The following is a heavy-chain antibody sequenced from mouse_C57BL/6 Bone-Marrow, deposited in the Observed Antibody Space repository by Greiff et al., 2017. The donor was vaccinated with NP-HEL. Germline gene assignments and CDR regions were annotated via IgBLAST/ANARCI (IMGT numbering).Heavy chain of an antibody. CDR2: IHPNSGST. CDR3: ARGDTVVAYYFDY. D-gene: IGHD1-1*01. CDR1: GYTFTSYW. V-gene: IGHV1-64*01. J-gene: IGHJ2*01. Sequence: VQLQQPGAELVKPGASVKLSCKASGYTFTSYWMHWVKQRPGQGLEWIGMIHPNSGSTNYNEKFKSKATLTVDKSSSTAYMQLSSLTSEDSAVYYCARGDTVVAYYFDYWGQGTTLTVSS.